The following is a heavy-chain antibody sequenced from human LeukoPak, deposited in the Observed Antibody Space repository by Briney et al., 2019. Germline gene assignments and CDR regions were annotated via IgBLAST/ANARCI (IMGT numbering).Heavy chain of an antibody. CDR2: ISRNGGST. Sequence: GGSLRLSCSASGFTFSRYAMHWVRQAPGKGLEYVSAISRNGGSTYYADPVKGRFTISRDNSRNTLHLQMSSLRVEDTAVYYCVKDSSSGSYFDYWGQGTLVTVSS. J-gene: IGHJ4*02. CDR3: VKDSSSGSYFDY. CDR1: GFTFSRYA. D-gene: IGHD3-10*01. V-gene: IGHV3-64D*06.